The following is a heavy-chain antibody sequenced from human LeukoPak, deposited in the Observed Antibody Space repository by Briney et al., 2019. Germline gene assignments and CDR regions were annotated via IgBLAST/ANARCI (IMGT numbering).Heavy chain of an antibody. CDR1: GYTFTSYA. J-gene: IGHJ4*02. Sequence: GASVKVSCKASGYTFTSYAMHWVRQAPGQRLEWMGWINAGNGNTKYSQKFQGRVTITRDTSASTAYMELSSLRSEDTAVYYCARDRGYSYGYIDYWGQGTLVTVSS. D-gene: IGHD5-18*01. V-gene: IGHV1-3*01. CDR3: ARDRGYSYGYIDY. CDR2: INAGNGNT.